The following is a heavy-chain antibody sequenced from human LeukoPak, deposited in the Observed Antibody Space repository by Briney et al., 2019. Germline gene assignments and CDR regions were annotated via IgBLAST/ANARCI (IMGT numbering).Heavy chain of an antibody. V-gene: IGHV1-2*02. CDR3: ARDSSAALEF. CDR1: GYPFTGYH. Sequence: ASVKVSCKASGYPFTGYHIHWVRQAPGQGLEWMGWINPNSGGTDYAQNSQGRVTITRDASNSIVYMEVSSLSSDDTAVYYCARDSSAALEFWGQGTPVTVSP. CDR2: INPNSGGT. J-gene: IGHJ4*02. D-gene: IGHD2-2*01.